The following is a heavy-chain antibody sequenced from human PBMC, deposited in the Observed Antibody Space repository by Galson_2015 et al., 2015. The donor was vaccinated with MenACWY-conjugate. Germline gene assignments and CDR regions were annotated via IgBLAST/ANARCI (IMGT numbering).Heavy chain of an antibody. V-gene: IGHV3-48*02. CDR1: GFTFSSYS. J-gene: IGHJ6*02. D-gene: IGHD3-3*01. CDR3: ARGDYDFWSGYYYYYGMDV. CDR2: ISSSSSTI. Sequence: SLRLSCAASGFTFSSYSMNWVRQAPGKGLEWVSYISSSSSTIYYADSVKGRFTISRDNAKNSLYLQMNSLRDEDTAVYYCARGDYDFWSGYYYYYGMDVWGQGTTVTVSS.